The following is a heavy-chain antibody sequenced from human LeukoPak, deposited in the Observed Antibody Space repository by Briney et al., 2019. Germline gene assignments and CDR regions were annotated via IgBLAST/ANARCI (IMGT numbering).Heavy chain of an antibody. CDR2: ISSSSSTI. CDR3: AKVTYGSGTYGAFDS. CDR1: GFSFSTYS. J-gene: IGHJ4*02. Sequence: GGSLRLSCSVSGFSFSTYSMNWVRQAPGKGLEWVSYISSSSSTIYYADSVKGRFTISRDNSKNTLYLQMNSLRAEDTAIYYCAKVTYGSGTYGAFDSWGQGTLVTVSS. V-gene: IGHV3-48*01. D-gene: IGHD3-10*01.